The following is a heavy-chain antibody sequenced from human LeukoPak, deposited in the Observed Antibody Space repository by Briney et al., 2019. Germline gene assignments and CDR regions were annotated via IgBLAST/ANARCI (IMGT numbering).Heavy chain of an antibody. CDR1: GYSFTSYW. J-gene: IGHJ6*02. CDR2: IYPGDSDT. Sequence: GESLKISCKGSGYSFTSYWIGWVRQMPGKGLEWMGIIYPGDSDTRYSPSFQGQVTISVDGSTSAAFLQWSSLKASDTATYYCARTFISGYYGGSYYGMDVWGRGTTVAVSS. CDR3: ARTFISGYYGGSYYGMDV. V-gene: IGHV5-51*01. D-gene: IGHD3-22*01.